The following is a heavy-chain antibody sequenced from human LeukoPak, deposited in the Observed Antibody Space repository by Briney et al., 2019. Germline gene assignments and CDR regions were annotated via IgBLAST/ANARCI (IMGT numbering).Heavy chain of an antibody. J-gene: IGHJ5*02. D-gene: IGHD3-3*01. Sequence: GASVKVSCKASGGTFSSHAISWVRQAPGQGLEWMGGIIPIFGTANYAQKFQGRVTITTDESTSTAYMELSSLRSEDTAVYYCASSDFWSGSGWFDPWGQGTLVTVSS. CDR3: ASSDFWSGSGWFDP. V-gene: IGHV1-69*05. CDR2: IIPIFGTA. CDR1: GGTFSSHA.